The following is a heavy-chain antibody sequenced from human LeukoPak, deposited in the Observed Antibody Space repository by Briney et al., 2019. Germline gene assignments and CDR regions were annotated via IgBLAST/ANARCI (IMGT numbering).Heavy chain of an antibody. CDR2: IYYSGST. CDR1: GGSISSYY. CDR3: ARVGRSSSSGLYYYYYMDV. V-gene: IGHV4-59*01. J-gene: IGHJ6*03. D-gene: IGHD6-6*01. Sequence: PSETLSLTCTVSGGSISSYYWSWIRQPPGKGLEWIGYIYYSGSTNYNPSLKSRATISVDTSKNQFSLKLSSVTAADTAVYYCARVGRSSSSGLYYYYYMDVWGKGTTVTVSS.